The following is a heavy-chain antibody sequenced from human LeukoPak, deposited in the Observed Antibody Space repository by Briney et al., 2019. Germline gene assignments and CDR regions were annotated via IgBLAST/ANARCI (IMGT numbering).Heavy chain of an antibody. D-gene: IGHD3-10*01. CDR3: ARDSLRIEPFFSSTMVRGVIINGAAFDI. Sequence: GGALGPSFEPPGLTSGGTYLSGFRTAPGRGRGWVSFIFSGGGKSYADPVKGRFTISRDNSKNTLYLQMNSLRAEDTAVYYCARDSLRIEPFFSSTMVRGVIINGAAFDIWGQGTMVTVSS. V-gene: IGHV3-66*01. CDR2: IFSGGGK. J-gene: IGHJ3*02. CDR1: GLTSGGTY.